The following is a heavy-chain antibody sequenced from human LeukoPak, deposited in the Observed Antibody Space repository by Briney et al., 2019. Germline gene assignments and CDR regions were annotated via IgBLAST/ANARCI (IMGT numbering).Heavy chain of an antibody. CDR2: IKQDGSEK. J-gene: IGHJ4*02. CDR1: GFTFSSYW. D-gene: IGHD3-10*01. CDR3: ARPHLWFGELYFDY. Sequence: PGGSLRLSCAASGFTFSSYWMSWVRQAPGKGLEWVANIKQDGSEKYYVDSVKGRFTISRDNAENSLYLQMNSLRAEDTAVYYCARPHLWFGELYFDYWGQGTLVTVSS. V-gene: IGHV3-7*01.